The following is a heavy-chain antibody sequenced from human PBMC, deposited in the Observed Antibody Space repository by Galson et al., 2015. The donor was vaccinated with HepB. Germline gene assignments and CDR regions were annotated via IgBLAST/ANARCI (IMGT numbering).Heavy chain of an antibody. D-gene: IGHD2-15*01. V-gene: IGHV1-18*01. CDR1: GYTFTSYG. J-gene: IGHJ6*02. CDR2: ISAYNGNT. CDR3: ARDFRIYCSGGSCYSEYHYYGMDV. Sequence: SVKVSCKASGYTFTSYGISWVRQAPGQGLEWMGWISAYNGNTNYAQKLQGRVTMTTDTSTSTAYMELRSLRSDDTAVYYCARDFRIYCSGGSCYSEYHYYGMDVWGQGTTVTVSS.